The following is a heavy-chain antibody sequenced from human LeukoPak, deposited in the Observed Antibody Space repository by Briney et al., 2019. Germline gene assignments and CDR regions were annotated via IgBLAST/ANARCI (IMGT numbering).Heavy chain of an antibody. J-gene: IGHJ6*03. CDR3: ARSIVGATSHKTYYYYMDV. CDR2: IYTSGST. V-gene: IGHV4-4*09. CDR1: GGSISSYY. D-gene: IGHD1-26*01. Sequence: PSDTLSLTCTVSGGSISSYYWSWIRQPPGKGLEWIGYIYTSGSTNYNPSLKSRVTISVDTSKNQFSLKLSSVTAADTAVYYCARSIVGATSHKTYYYYMDVWGKGTTVTVSS.